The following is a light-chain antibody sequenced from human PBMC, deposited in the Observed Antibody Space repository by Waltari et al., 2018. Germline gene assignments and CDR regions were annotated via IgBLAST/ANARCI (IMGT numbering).Light chain of an antibody. CDR1: SSNIGSYN. CDR3: AAWDDSLNGWV. J-gene: IGLJ3*02. V-gene: IGLV1-44*01. Sequence: QSVLTQPPSASGTPGPRVTISCSGSSSNIGSYNVNWYQQPPVTAPNLLIYDNNRRPSWVPDRFSGSKSGTSASLAISGLQSEDEADYYCAAWDDSLNGWVFGGGSKLTVL. CDR2: DNN.